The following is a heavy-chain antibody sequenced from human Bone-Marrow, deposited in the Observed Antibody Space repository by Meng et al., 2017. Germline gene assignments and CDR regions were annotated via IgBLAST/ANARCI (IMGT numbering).Heavy chain of an antibody. CDR1: GFTFSSYG. Sequence: GESLKISCAASGFTFSSYGMHWVRQAPGKGLEWVAVIWYDGSNKYYADSVKGRFTISRDNAKNSLYLQMNSLRAEDTAVYYCARVLLWFGESNWFDPWGQGTLVTVSS. J-gene: IGHJ5*02. CDR3: ARVLLWFGESNWFDP. CDR2: IWYDGSNK. D-gene: IGHD3-10*01. V-gene: IGHV3-33*01.